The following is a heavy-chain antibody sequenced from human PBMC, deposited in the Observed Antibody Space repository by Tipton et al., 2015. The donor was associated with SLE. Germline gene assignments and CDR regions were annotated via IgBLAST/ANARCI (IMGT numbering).Heavy chain of an antibody. D-gene: IGHD3-3*01. CDR1: GFNLSAYD. Sequence: SLRLSCAASGFNLSAYDMSWVRLAPGQGLQWVSLLSASHTYMLYADSMTGRFTISRDSARNSLYLQMNSLRAEDTAIYYCTRSGFVGYSHFDYWGQGTLVTVSS. J-gene: IGHJ4*02. CDR2: LSASHTYM. V-gene: IGHV3-21*01. CDR3: TRSGFVGYSHFDY.